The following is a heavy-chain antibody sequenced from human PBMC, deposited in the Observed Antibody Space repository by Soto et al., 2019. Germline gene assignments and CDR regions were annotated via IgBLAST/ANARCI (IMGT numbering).Heavy chain of an antibody. CDR1: GFTVSSNY. CDR3: ARGVPSYYYYMDV. CDR2: IYSGGST. Sequence: EVQLVESGGGLVQPGGSLRLSRAASGFTVSSNYMSWVRQAPGKGLEWVSVIYSGGSTYYADSVKGRFTISRHNSKNTLYLQMNSLRAEDTAVYYCARGVPSYYYYMDVWGKGTTVTVSS. J-gene: IGHJ6*03. V-gene: IGHV3-53*04.